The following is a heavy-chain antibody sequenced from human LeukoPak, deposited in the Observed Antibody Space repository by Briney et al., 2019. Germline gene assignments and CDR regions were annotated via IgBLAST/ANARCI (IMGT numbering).Heavy chain of an antibody. Sequence: GASVKVSCKVSGYTLTELSMHWVRQAPGKGLEWMGGFDPEDGETIYAQKFQGRVTMTEDTSTDTAYMELSSLRSEDTAVYYCATDGRGIQNYYYYYYMDVWGKGTTVTVSS. V-gene: IGHV1-24*01. CDR3: ATDGRGIQNYYYYYYMDV. J-gene: IGHJ6*03. D-gene: IGHD3-10*01. CDR1: GYTLTELS. CDR2: FDPEDGET.